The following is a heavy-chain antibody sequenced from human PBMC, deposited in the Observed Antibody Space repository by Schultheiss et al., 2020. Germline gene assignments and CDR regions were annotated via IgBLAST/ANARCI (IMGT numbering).Heavy chain of an antibody. V-gene: IGHV3-48*03. Sequence: GESLKISCAASGFTFSSYEMNWVRQAPGKGMEWVSYISSSGSTIYYADSVKGRFTISRDNAKNSLYLQMNSLRAEDTAVYYCARVRRYCSSTSCYYYYYGMDVWGQGTTVTGSS. J-gene: IGHJ6*02. CDR3: ARVRRYCSSTSCYYYYYGMDV. CDR1: GFTFSSYE. D-gene: IGHD2-2*01. CDR2: ISSSGSTI.